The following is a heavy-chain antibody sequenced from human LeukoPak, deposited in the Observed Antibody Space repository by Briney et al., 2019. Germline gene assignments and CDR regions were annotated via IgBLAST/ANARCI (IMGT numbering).Heavy chain of an antibody. CDR3: TRRPAPDYDEGWFDP. CDR1: GFTFSGSA. V-gene: IGHV3-73*01. Sequence: GGSLRLSCAASGFTFSGSAMHWVRQASGKGLEWVGRIRSKANSYATAYAASVKGRFTISRDDSKNTAYLQMNSLKTEDTAVYYCTRRPAPDYDEGWFDPWGQGTLVTVPS. D-gene: IGHD4-17*01. J-gene: IGHJ5*02. CDR2: IRSKANSYAT.